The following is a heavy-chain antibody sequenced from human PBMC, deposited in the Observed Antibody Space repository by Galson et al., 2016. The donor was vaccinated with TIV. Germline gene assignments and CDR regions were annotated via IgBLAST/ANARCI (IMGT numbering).Heavy chain of an antibody. Sequence: SLRLSCAASGFTFDDYPMHWVRQAPGKGLEWVSSINWKGNSVDYADSVRGRFAISRGNPKNTLYLQMSSLRAEDTAVYFCAKMDSSGFDYVRRFDFWGQGTLATVSS. CDR2: INWKGNSV. J-gene: IGHJ4*02. CDR3: AKMDSSGFDYVRRFDF. D-gene: IGHD3-22*01. CDR1: GFTFDDYP. V-gene: IGHV3-9*01.